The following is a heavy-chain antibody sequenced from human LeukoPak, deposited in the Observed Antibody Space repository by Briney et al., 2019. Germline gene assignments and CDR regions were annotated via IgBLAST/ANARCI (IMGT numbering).Heavy chain of an antibody. CDR2: IKQDGSEK. V-gene: IGHV3-7*01. J-gene: IGHJ4*02. Sequence: PGGSLRLSCVASGFTFSSYWVTWVRQAPGKGLEWVGNIKQDGSEKYYMDSVKGRFTISRDNAKNSVYLQMKSLRVEDTAVYYCARDFRFHDDYWGQGTLVTVSS. CDR1: GFTFSSYW. CDR3: ARDFRFHDDY.